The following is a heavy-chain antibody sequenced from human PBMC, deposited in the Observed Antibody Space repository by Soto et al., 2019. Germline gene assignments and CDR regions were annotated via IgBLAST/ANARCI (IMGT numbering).Heavy chain of an antibody. CDR1: GGAINSYY. Sequence: QVHLQESGPGLVKPSETLSLTCTVSGGAINSYYWTWIRQPAGKGLEWIGRIYSSGGTKYNPSLQSRVTMSLDTSKNQFSLTLTSVTAADTAVYYCARGQRFSDWFDPWGQGTLVTVSS. V-gene: IGHV4-4*07. J-gene: IGHJ5*02. CDR2: IYSSGGT. D-gene: IGHD3-3*01. CDR3: ARGQRFSDWFDP.